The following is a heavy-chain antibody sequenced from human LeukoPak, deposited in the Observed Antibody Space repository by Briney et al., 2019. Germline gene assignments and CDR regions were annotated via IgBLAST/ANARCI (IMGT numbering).Heavy chain of an antibody. CDR2: ISSSGDST. Sequence: PGGSLRLSCAASGFTFSSYAMSWVRQAPGKGLEWVSGISSSGDSTYYADSVKGRFTISRDNSKNTLYLQMNSLRAEDTAVYYCARDPLRVSVVTASEYFQHWGQGTLVTVSS. J-gene: IGHJ1*01. D-gene: IGHD2-21*02. CDR1: GFTFSSYA. CDR3: ARDPLRVSVVTASEYFQH. V-gene: IGHV3-23*01.